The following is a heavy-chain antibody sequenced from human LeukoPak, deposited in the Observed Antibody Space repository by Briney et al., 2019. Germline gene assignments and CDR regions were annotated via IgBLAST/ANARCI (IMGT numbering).Heavy chain of an antibody. V-gene: IGHV4-59*01. D-gene: IGHD6-19*01. CDR1: GGSISLYY. Sequence: SETLSLTCTVSGGSISLYYWSWIRQTPGKGLEWIGYIQNRGNTNYNPSLKSRVTISVDTSKNQFSLKVRSVTAADTAVYYCARDRPGIAVAGDAFDIWGQGTMVTVSS. J-gene: IGHJ3*02. CDR3: ARDRPGIAVAGDAFDI. CDR2: IQNRGNT.